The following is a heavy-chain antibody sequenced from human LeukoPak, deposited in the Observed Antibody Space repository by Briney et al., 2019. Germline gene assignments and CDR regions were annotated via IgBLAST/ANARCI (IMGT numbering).Heavy chain of an antibody. CDR2: ISYDGSNK. J-gene: IGHJ4*02. D-gene: IGHD5-12*01. V-gene: IGHV3-30*03. CDR3: DLVLMSGFDY. Sequence: GGSLRLSCAASGFTFSSYGMHWVHQAPGKGLEWVAVISYDGSNKYYADSVKGRFTISRDNSKNTLYLQMNSLRAEDTAVCAKDLVLMSGFDYWGQGTLVTVPS. CDR1: GFTFSSYG.